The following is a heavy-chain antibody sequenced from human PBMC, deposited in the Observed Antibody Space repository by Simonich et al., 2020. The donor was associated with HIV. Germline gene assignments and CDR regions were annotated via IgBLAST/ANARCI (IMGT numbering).Heavy chain of an antibody. Sequence: QVQLQQWGAGLLKPSETLSLTCAVYGGSFSGYYWSWIRQPPGKGLEWIGEINHSGRTTYNPSLKSRVTRSVDTSKKQFSLKLSSVTAADTAVYYCARESTLRSYYYGSGSGLGYWGQGTLVTVSS. J-gene: IGHJ4*02. CDR1: GGSFSGYY. D-gene: IGHD3-10*01. CDR3: ARESTLRSYYYGSGSGLGY. CDR2: INHSGRT. V-gene: IGHV4-34*01.